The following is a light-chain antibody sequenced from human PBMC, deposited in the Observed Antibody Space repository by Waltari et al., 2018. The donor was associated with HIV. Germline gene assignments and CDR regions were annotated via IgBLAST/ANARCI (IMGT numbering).Light chain of an antibody. Sequence: DIQMTQSPSSLSASVGDSVTITCRASQDISNSLTWYQQKVGEAPKLLLYTASLLESGVPARFSGRGSGTVYTLTISSLQPEDFATYYGQQYYSALWNFGQGTKVEIK. CDR2: TAS. CDR1: QDISNS. J-gene: IGKJ1*01. V-gene: IGKV1-NL1*01. CDR3: QQYYSALWN.